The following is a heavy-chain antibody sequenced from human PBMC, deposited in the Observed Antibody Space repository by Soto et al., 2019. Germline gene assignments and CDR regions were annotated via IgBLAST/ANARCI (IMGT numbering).Heavy chain of an antibody. J-gene: IGHJ4*02. V-gene: IGHV4-39*01. CDR3: ARQGDFWSGSGDFDY. Sequence: QLQLHESGPGLVKPSETLSLTCSVSGGSISSNNYYWGWIRQPPGKGLEWIGNIYYNGFTYYNPSLKSRVSISVYTSKNQFSLKLTSVTATDTAVYYCARQGDFWSGSGDFDYWGQGILVPVSS. CDR2: IYYNGFT. CDR1: GGSISSNNYY. D-gene: IGHD3-3*01.